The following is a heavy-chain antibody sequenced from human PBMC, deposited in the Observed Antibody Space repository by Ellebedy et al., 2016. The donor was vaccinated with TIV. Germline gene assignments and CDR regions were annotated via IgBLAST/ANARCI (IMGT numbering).Heavy chain of an antibody. Sequence: GSLRLXXAVYGGSFSGYFWSWIRQPPGKGLEWIGEINRSGSTNYSPSLKSRVTISVDTSKNHFSLKLSSVTAADTAVYYCARFGSYWGQGTLATVSS. CDR2: INRSGST. CDR3: ARFGSY. J-gene: IGHJ4*02. D-gene: IGHD3-10*01. CDR1: GGSFSGYF. V-gene: IGHV4-34*01.